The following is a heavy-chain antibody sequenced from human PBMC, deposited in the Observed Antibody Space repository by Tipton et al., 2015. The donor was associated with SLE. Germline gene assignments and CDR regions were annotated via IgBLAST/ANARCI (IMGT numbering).Heavy chain of an antibody. J-gene: IGHJ4*02. CDR1: GFSFRSYS. CDR3: ARIDYSAYCSSDNCYAADY. Sequence: SLRLSCAASGFSFRSYSMHWVRQAPGKGLEWVAVISYDGSNKYYADSVKGRFTASRDNSKNTLYLQLNSVRAEDTAVYHCARIDYSAYCSSDNCYAADYWGQGTLVIVSS. D-gene: IGHD2-2*01. V-gene: IGHV3-30*04. CDR2: ISYDGSNK.